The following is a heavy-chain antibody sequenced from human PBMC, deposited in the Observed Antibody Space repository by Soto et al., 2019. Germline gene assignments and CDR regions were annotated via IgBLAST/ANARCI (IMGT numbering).Heavy chain of an antibody. V-gene: IGHV4-39*07. CDR1: GGSISSSSYY. Sequence: SETLSLTCTVSGGSISSSSYYWGWIRQPPGKGLEWIGSIYYSGSTYYNPSLKSRVTISVDRSKNQFSLKLSSVTAADTAVYYCARGLTEGPYGDYSDYWGQGTLVTVSS. CDR2: IYYSGST. CDR3: ARGLTEGPYGDYSDY. D-gene: IGHD4-17*01. J-gene: IGHJ4*02.